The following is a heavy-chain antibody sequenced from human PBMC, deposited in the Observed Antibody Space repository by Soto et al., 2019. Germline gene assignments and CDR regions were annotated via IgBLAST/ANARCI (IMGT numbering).Heavy chain of an antibody. D-gene: IGHD5-12*01. J-gene: IGHJ3*02. V-gene: IGHV3-15*01. CDR3: ATEYSSDAFDI. CDR2: IKSKTDGGTT. CDR1: GFTFSNAW. Sequence: GGSLRLSCAASGFTFSNAWMSWVRQAPGKGLEWVGRIKSKTDGGTTDYAAPVKGRFTISRDDSKNTLYLQMNSLKTEDTAVYYCATEYSSDAFDIWGQGTMVTVSS.